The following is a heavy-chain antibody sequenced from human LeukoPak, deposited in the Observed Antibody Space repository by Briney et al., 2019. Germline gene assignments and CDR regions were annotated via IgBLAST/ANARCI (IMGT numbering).Heavy chain of an antibody. Sequence: PGGSLRLSCAASGFTFSSYEMNWVRQAPGKGLEWVSYISSSGSTIYYADSVKGRLTISRDNAKNSLYLQMNSLRAEDTAVYYCASGSGSYWYFDLWGRGTLVTVSS. D-gene: IGHD3-22*01. CDR3: ASGSGSYWYFDL. CDR1: GFTFSSYE. J-gene: IGHJ2*01. V-gene: IGHV3-48*03. CDR2: ISSSGSTI.